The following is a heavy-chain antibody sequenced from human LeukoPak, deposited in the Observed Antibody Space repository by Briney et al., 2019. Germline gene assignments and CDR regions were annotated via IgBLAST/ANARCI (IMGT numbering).Heavy chain of an antibody. Sequence: GGSLRLSCSASGFTFSRYGMNWVRQAPGKGLEWVTIIAYDGSNKYYVDSVKGRFTISRDNSRNSLFLQLRSLRPEDTAFYYCAKESKTVYGSSGLTHFDSWGQGTLVTVSS. J-gene: IGHJ5*01. CDR2: IAYDGSNK. CDR3: AKESKTVYGSSGLTHFDS. D-gene: IGHD6-13*01. CDR1: GFTFSRYG. V-gene: IGHV3-30*18.